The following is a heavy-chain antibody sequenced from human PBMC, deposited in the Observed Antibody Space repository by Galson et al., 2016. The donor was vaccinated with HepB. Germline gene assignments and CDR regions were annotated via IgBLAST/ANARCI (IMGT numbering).Heavy chain of an antibody. CDR2: ISTFNGYT. CDR1: GYSFSSYG. V-gene: IGHV1-18*01. CDR3: ARDGLRFLEWLRDGMDV. D-gene: IGHD3-3*01. Sequence: SVKVSCKASGYSFSSYGISWVRQAPGQGLVWLGWISTFNGYTKYAQKLQGRVTTTTDTSTSTAYMELRSLRSDDTAVYYCARDGLRFLEWLRDGMDVWGQGILVTVSS. J-gene: IGHJ6*02.